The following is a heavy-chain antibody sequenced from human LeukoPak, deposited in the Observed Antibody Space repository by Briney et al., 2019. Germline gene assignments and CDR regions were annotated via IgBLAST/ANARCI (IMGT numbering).Heavy chain of an antibody. J-gene: IGHJ4*02. Sequence: SQTLSLTCTVSGGSISSGSYYWSWIRQPAGKGLEWIGEINHSGSTNYNPSLKSRVTISVDTSKNQFSLKLSSVTAADTAVYYCARDRSSSDYYGSGSLNYFDYWGQGTLVTVSS. CDR1: GGSISSGSYY. CDR3: ARDRSSSDYYGSGSLNYFDY. V-gene: IGHV4-61*09. D-gene: IGHD3-10*01. CDR2: INHSGST.